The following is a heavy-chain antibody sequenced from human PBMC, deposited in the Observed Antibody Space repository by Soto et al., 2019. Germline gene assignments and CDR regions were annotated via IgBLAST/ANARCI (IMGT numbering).Heavy chain of an antibody. CDR1: GFTFSNYA. CDR2: FSGSGGST. V-gene: IGHV3-23*01. Sequence: EVQLLESGGGLVQPGGSLRLSCAAAGFTFSNYALTWVRQSPGKGLEWVSTFSGSGGSTYYADSVRGRFTISRDNXXXXXXXXXXXXXXXXXXXXXXXXXXTGDTCPCLDVRGQGTTVSVSS. CDR3: XXXXTGDTCPCLDV. J-gene: IGHJ6*02.